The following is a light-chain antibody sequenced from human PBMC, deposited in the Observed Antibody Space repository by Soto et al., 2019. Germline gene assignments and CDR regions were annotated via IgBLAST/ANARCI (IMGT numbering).Light chain of an antibody. V-gene: IGKV1-5*01. CDR2: AAS. CDR3: QQYNNWPLT. CDR1: QTISSW. Sequence: DIQITQSPATLSVSLVDIVTITCRASQTISSWLAWYQQKPGKAPKLLIYAASSLQSGVPSRFSGSGSGTEFTLTISSLQSEDFAVYYCQQYNNWPLTFGGGTKVDI. J-gene: IGKJ4*01.